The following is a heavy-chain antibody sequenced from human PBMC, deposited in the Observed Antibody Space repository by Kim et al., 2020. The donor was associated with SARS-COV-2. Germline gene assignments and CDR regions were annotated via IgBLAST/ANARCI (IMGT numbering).Heavy chain of an antibody. J-gene: IGHJ3*02. CDR2: ISYDGSNK. D-gene: IGHD3-22*01. V-gene: IGHV3-33*05. Sequence: GGSLRLSCAASGFTFSSYGMHWVRQAPGKGLEWVAVISYDGSNKYYADSVKGRFTISRDNSKNTLYLQMNSLRAEDTAVYYCANLYDSSGRDAFDIWGQGTMVTVSS. CDR3: ANLYDSSGRDAFDI. CDR1: GFTFSSYG.